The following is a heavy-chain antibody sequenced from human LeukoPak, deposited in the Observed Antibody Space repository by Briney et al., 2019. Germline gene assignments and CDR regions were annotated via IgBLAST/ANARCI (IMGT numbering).Heavy chain of an antibody. CDR3: VSQELVLAAFDI. V-gene: IGHV4-4*07. J-gene: IGHJ3*02. CDR1: GDSITRYH. Sequence: SETLSLTCSVSGDSITRYHWSWIRQPAGEGLERVGRMYSSGNTNYNPSLQSRVTVSIDTSRNRFSLRLKSVTAADTAVYYCVSQELVLAAFDIWGQGTTVTVSS. CDR2: MYSSGNT.